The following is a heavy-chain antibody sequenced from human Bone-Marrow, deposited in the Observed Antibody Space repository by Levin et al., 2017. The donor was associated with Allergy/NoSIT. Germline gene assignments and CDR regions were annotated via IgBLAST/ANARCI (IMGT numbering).Heavy chain of an antibody. V-gene: IGHV2-70*04. CDR1: GFSLSSPGVR. Sequence: SGPTLVKPTQTLTLTCTFSGFSLSSPGVRVSWIRQPPGKALEWLARIDWGDDKFYSPSLRTRLTVSQDTSKNQVVLTMTNVDPADTATYYCARMGDYDLYFDSWGQGTLVTVSS. CDR2: IDWGDDK. D-gene: IGHD4-17*01. J-gene: IGHJ4*02. CDR3: ARMGDYDLYFDS.